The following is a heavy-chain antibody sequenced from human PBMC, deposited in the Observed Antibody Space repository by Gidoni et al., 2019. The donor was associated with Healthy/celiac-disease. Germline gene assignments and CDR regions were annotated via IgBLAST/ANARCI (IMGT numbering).Heavy chain of an antibody. V-gene: IGHV4-59*08. J-gene: IGHJ4*02. CDR2: IYYSGST. CDR1: GVHIGCYY. D-gene: IGHD3-22*01. Sequence: QVQLQESGPGLVKPSETLSLTCTVSGVHIGCYYWSWFRQPPGKGLEWIGYIYYSGSTNYNPSLKSRVTISVDTSKNQFSLKLSSVTAADTAVYYCARHLGGYYDSSGYSLDYWGQGTLVTVSS. CDR3: ARHLGGYYDSSGYSLDY.